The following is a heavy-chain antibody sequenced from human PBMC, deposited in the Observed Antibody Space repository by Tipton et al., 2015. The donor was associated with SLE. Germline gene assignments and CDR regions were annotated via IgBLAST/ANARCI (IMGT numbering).Heavy chain of an antibody. CDR3: AKDIVATTPIYGMDV. CDR2: IYSGGSST. V-gene: IGHV3-23*03. J-gene: IGHJ6*02. CDR1: GFTFSSYA. D-gene: IGHD5-12*01. Sequence: SLRLSCVASGFTFSSYAMSWVRQAPGKGLEWVSVIYSGGSSTYYADSVKGRFTISRDNSKNTLYLQMNSLRAEDTAVYYCAKDIVATTPIYGMDVWGQGTTVTVSS.